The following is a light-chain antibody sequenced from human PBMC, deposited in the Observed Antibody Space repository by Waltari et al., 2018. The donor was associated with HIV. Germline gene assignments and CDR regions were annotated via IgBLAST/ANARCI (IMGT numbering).Light chain of an antibody. CDR2: DDS. Sequence: SYVLTQPPSVSMAPGQTASITCGGNNIGSERVHWYQQKPGQAPVVGVYDDSDRPSGIPERFSGSNSGDTATLTISRVEAGDEADYYCQVWHRSSDHWVFGGGTKLTVL. V-gene: IGLV3-21*02. J-gene: IGLJ3*02. CDR1: NIGSER. CDR3: QVWHRSSDHWV.